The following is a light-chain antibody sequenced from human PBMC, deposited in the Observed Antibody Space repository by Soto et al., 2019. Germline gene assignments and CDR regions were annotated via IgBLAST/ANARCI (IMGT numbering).Light chain of an antibody. CDR3: QQCSNVPIT. J-gene: IGKJ5*01. CDR2: AAS. V-gene: IGKV1-39*01. CDR1: QSISNY. Sequence: DIQVTQSPSSLSASVGDSVTITCRASQSISNYINWYQQKPGKAPKLLIYAASILRSGVPSRVSGSGSGTHFPLSISSLQPQDLGRDYGQQCSNVPITFGQAKRLHIK.